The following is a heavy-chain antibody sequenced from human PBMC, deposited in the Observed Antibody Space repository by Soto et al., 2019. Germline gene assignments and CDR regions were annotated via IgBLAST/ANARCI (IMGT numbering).Heavy chain of an antibody. Sequence: QVQLVESGGGVVQPGRSLRLSCAASGFTVISYAMHWVRQAPGKGLEWVAVISFDGSTEYYADSVKGRFTISRDNSKTKVYLQMNSLRSEDTAVYYCARSRHGSGSYTHFYYGLDVSGQGTTVTVSS. CDR1: GFTVISYA. V-gene: IGHV3-30-3*01. D-gene: IGHD3-10*01. CDR3: ARSRHGSGSYTHFYYGLDV. J-gene: IGHJ6*02. CDR2: ISFDGSTE.